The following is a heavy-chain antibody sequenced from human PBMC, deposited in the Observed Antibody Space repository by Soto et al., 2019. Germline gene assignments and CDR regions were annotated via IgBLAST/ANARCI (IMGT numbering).Heavy chain of an antibody. CDR3: ARDSDCHSTSCFFPPHV. V-gene: IGHV3-21*06. J-gene: IGHJ6*02. CDR2: ISGGGSYI. CDR1: GFTFSDEN. D-gene: IGHD2-2*01. Sequence: LRLSCSASGFTFSDENMSWVRQVPGKGLEWVSGISGGGSYIFYADSVQGRFSISRDNPKNSLFPEMNSLRVEDTAVYYCARDSDCHSTSCFFPPHVWGQGTTVTVSS.